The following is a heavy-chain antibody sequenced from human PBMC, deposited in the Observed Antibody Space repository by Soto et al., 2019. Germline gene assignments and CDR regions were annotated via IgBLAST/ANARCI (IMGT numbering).Heavy chain of an antibody. CDR1: GGSFSGYY. CDR3: ARVTGEHCSGGSCYRWFDP. V-gene: IGHV4-34*01. CDR2: INHSGST. Sequence: PSETLSLTCAVYGGSFSGYYWSWIRQPPGKGLEWIGEINHSGSTNYNPSLKSRVTISVDTSKNQFSLKLSSVTAADTAVYYCARVTGEHCSGGSCYRWFDPWGQGTLVTVSS. D-gene: IGHD2-15*01. J-gene: IGHJ5*02.